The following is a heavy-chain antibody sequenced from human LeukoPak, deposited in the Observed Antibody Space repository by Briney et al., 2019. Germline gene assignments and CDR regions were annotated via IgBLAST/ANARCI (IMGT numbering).Heavy chain of an antibody. CDR2: IYGSGST. V-gene: IGHV4-59*11. CDR1: GDSLSSHY. CDR3: ARITGS. J-gene: IGHJ4*02. Sequence: PSETLSLTCTVSGDSLSSHYWSWIRQPPGKGLEWIGYIYGSGSTHYDPSLRSRVTISEDTSKNQFSLKLTSVTAADTAVYYCARITGSWGQGTLVTVSS. D-gene: IGHD1-14*01.